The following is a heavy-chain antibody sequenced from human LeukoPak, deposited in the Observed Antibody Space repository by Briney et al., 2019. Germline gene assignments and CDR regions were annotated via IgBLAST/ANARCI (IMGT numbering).Heavy chain of an antibody. Sequence: GRSLRLSCAASGFTVITNDMTWVRQAPGKGLEWVSVLYSDGNTKYADSVQGRFTISRDNSKNTLYLEMNSLSPDDTAVYYCARGVEPLAANTLAYWGQGTLVTVPS. V-gene: IGHV3-53*01. J-gene: IGHJ4*02. CDR2: LYSDGNT. CDR1: GFTVITND. D-gene: IGHD1-14*01. CDR3: ARGVEPLAANTLAY.